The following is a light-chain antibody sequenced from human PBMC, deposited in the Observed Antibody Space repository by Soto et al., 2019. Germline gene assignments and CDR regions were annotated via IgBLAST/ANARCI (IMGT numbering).Light chain of an antibody. Sequence: EIVLTQSPGTLSLSPGERATLSCRASQSVTSRSLAWYQQKPGQAPRLIIYAASIRATGIPDMFSGCGSGTDFTLTISRLEPEDFAVYYCQQYGSSPWTFGPGTKVDIK. J-gene: IGKJ1*01. V-gene: IGKV3-20*01. CDR1: QSVTSRS. CDR2: AAS. CDR3: QQYGSSPWT.